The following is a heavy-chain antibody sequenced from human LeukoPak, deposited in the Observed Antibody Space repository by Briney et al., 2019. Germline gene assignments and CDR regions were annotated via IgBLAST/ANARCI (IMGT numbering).Heavy chain of an antibody. CDR3: AIKSYYYGSGSSGYFDY. D-gene: IGHD3-10*01. CDR1: GGSFSGYY. CDR2: INHSGST. Sequence: SETLSLTCAVYGGSFSGYYWSWIRQPPGKGREWIGEINHSGSTNYNPSLKSRVTIPVDTYKNQFSLKLSSVTAADTAVYYCAIKSYYYGSGSSGYFDYWGQGTLVTVSS. J-gene: IGHJ4*02. V-gene: IGHV4-34*01.